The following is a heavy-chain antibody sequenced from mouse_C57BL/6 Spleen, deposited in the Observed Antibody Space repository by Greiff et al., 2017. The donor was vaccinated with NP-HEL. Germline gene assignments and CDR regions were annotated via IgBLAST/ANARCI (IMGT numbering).Heavy chain of an antibody. CDR3: ARAIITTVVERAFAY. D-gene: IGHD1-1*01. V-gene: IGHV1-9*01. Sequence: VQLQQSGAELMKPGASVKLSCKATGYTFTGYWIEWVKQRPGHGLEWIGEILPGSGSTNYNEKLKGKATFTADTSSNTAYMQLSSLTTEDSAIYYCARAIITTVVERAFAYWGQGTLVTVSA. CDR2: ILPGSGST. CDR1: GYTFTGYW. J-gene: IGHJ3*01.